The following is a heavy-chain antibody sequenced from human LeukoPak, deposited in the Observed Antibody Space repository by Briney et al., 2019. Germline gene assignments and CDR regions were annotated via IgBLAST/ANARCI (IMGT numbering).Heavy chain of an antibody. CDR2: ISSSGSTI. CDR1: GFTFSDYY. V-gene: IGHV3-11*01. D-gene: IGHD5-12*01. CDR3: AKDQMATIRGAFDY. Sequence: GGSLRLSCAASGFTFSDYYMSWIRQAPGKGLEWVSYISSSGSTIYYADSVKGRFTISRDNAKNSLYLQMNSLRAEDTAVYYCAKDQMATIRGAFDYWGQGTLVTVSS. J-gene: IGHJ4*02.